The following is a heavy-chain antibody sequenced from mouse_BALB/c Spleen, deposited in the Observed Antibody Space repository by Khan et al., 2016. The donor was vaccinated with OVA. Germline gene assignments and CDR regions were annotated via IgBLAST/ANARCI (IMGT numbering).Heavy chain of an antibody. V-gene: IGHV9-4*02. J-gene: IGHJ4*01. Sequence: QVQLKESGPELKKPGETVRISCKASGYTFTTAGIQWVQKMPGKGLKWIGWINTHSGAPKYAEDFKGRFAFSLEISVHTSFLQITNLKYEDTAKYFCAKGGAADYRNYGGAMEYWGQGTSVTVSS. CDR3: AKGGAADYRNYGGAMEY. CDR1: GYTFTTAG. CDR2: INTHSGAP. D-gene: IGHD2-5*01.